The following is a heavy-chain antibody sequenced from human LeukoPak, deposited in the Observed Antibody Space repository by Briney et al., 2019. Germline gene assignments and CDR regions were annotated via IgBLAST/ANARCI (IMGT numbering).Heavy chain of an antibody. V-gene: IGHV3-30*18. CDR2: ISYDGTNK. CDR1: GFTFRSYG. CDR3: AKVKEEHQRAYYFDY. J-gene: IGHJ4*02. D-gene: IGHD1-26*01. Sequence: GGPLRLSCAVSGFTFRSYGMHWVRQAPGKGLEWVAVISYDGTNKYYADSVRGRFTISRDNSKNTLYLQLNSLRAEDTALYYCAKVKEEHQRAYYFDYWGQGTLVTVSS.